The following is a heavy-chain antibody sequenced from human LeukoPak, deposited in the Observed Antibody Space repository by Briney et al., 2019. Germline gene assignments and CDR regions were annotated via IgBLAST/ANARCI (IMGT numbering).Heavy chain of an antibody. CDR2: INPGSGGT. J-gene: IGHJ4*02. D-gene: IGHD3-22*01. CDR1: GYTFTGYY. Sequence: ASVKVSCKASGYTFTGYYVHWVRQAPGQGLEWMGWINPGSGGTKYAQKFQGRVTMTGDTSISTAYMELSRLRFDDTAVYFCAGRPDTSVVAIFDYWGQGTLVTISS. CDR3: AGRPDTSVVAIFDY. V-gene: IGHV1-2*02.